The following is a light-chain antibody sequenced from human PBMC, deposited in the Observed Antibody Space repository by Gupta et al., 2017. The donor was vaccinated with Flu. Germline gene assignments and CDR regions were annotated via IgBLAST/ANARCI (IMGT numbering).Light chain of an antibody. J-gene: IGKJ4*01. CDR1: QSVDNY. V-gene: IGKV3-11*01. CDR3: QQRSIWPPLT. CDR2: DAS. Sequence: EVVLTPSPATVSLSPGERATLSCRASQSVDNYLAWFQQKPGQPPRLLIYDASNRATGIPARFSGSGSGTDFTLTISSLEPEDFAVYYCQQRSIWPPLTVGGGTKVEIK.